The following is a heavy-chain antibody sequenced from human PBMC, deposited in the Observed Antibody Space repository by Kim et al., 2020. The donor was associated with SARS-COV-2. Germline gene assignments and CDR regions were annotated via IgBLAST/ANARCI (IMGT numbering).Heavy chain of an antibody. Sequence: VKGRFTISRDDSKNTLFLQMNSLKTEDTALYYCTTTLRLGEFVGRQYFQHWGQGTLVTVSS. CDR3: TTTLRLGEFVGRQYFQH. V-gene: IGHV3-15*01. J-gene: IGHJ1*01. D-gene: IGHD3-16*01.